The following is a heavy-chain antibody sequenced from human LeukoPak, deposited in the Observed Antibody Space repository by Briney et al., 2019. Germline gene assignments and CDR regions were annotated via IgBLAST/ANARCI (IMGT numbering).Heavy chain of an antibody. V-gene: IGHV3-11*04. CDR2: ISSSSSTI. CDR1: GFTLSDYY. D-gene: IGHD2-2*02. J-gene: IGHJ3*02. CDR3: ARELGYCSSTSCYNAAFDI. Sequence: PGGSLRLSCAASGFTLSDYYLTWIRQAPGKGLEWVSYISSSSSTIYYADSVKGRFTISRDNAKNSLYLQMNSLRAEDTAVYYCARELGYCSSTSCYNAAFDIWGQGTMVTVSS.